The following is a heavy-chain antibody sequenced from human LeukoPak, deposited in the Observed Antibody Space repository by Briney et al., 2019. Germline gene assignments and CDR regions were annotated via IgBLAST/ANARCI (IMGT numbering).Heavy chain of an antibody. CDR3: ARDGGSSWYRNWFDP. J-gene: IGHJ5*02. CDR2: IYYSGST. CDR1: GGSISSSSYY. V-gene: IGHV4-39*07. Sequence: SETLSLTCTVSGGSISSSSYYWGWIRQPPGKGLEWIGSIYYSGSTYYNPSLKSRVTISVDTSKNQFSLKLSSVTAADTAVYYCARDGGSSWYRNWFDPWGQGTLVTVSS. D-gene: IGHD6-13*01.